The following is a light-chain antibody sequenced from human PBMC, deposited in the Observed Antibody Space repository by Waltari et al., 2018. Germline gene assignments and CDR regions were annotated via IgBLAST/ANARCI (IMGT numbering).Light chain of an antibody. CDR1: SSNIGIAY. CDR2: RND. CDR3: AAWDDSLSASL. J-gene: IGLJ2*01. V-gene: IGLV1-47*01. Sequence: QSVLTQPPSVSGTPGQRVTISCSGSSSNIGIAYVYWFQQLPGTAPKLLIYRNDERPSGVPDRFSGSKSGTSASLAISGLRSEDEADYYCAAWDDSLSASLFGGGTKVTVL.